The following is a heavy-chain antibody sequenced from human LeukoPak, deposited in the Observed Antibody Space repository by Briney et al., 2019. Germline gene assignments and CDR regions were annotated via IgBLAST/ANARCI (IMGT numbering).Heavy chain of an antibody. J-gene: IGHJ6*02. CDR1: GGTFSSYA. V-gene: IGHV1-69*01. D-gene: IGHD2-2*01. CDR2: IIPIFGTA. CDR3: ARARAPRRYCSSTSCYADYYYYYGMDV. Sequence: SVKVSCKASGGTFSSYAISWVRQAPGQGLEWMGGIIPIFGTANYAQKFQGRVTITADESTSTAYMELSSLRSEDTAVYYCARARAPRRYCSSTSCYADYYYYYGMDVWGQGTTVTVSS.